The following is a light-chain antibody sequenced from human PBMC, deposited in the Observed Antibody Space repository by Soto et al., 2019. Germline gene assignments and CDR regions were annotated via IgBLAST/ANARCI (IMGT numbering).Light chain of an antibody. J-gene: IGLJ3*02. CDR2: EVS. V-gene: IGLV2-8*01. CDR3: TSYAGSNIGV. CDR1: SSDVGAYNY. Sequence: QSALTQPPSASGSPGQSVTISCTGTSSDVGAYNYVSWYQQYPGKAPKLMIYEVSKRPSGVPDRFSGSKSGKTASLTVSGLQREGGADYYCTSYAGSNIGVLGGGPKGTVL.